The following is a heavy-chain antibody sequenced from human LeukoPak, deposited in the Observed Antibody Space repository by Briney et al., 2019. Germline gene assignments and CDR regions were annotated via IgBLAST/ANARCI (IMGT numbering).Heavy chain of an antibody. D-gene: IGHD2-2*01. V-gene: IGHV3-23*01. CDR3: ARSSYIVVVPAASLDY. CDR2: ISGSGGST. J-gene: IGHJ4*02. CDR1: GFTFSSYA. Sequence: PGGSLRLSCAASGFTFSSYAMSWVRQAPGKGLEWVSAISGSGGSTYYADSVKGLFTISRDNSKNTLYLQMNSLRAEDTAVYYCARSSYIVVVPAASLDYWGQGTLVTVSS.